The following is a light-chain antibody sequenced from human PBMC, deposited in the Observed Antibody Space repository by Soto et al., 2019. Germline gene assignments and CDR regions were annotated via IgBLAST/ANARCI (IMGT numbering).Light chain of an antibody. CDR3: SSYTSSSTRV. CDR1: SSDVGGYNY. CDR2: EVS. V-gene: IGLV2-14*01. Sequence: QSALTQPASVSGSPGQSITISCTGTSSDVGGYNYVSWYQQYPGKAPKLMIYEVSHRPSRVSNRFSGSKSGNTASLTISGLQAEDEADYYCSSYTSSSTRVFGGGTKVTVL. J-gene: IGLJ3*02.